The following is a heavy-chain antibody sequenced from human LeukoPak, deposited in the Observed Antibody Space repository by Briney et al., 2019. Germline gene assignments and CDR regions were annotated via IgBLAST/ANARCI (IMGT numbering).Heavy chain of an antibody. CDR1: GYSFTSYW. CDR2: IYPGDSDT. CDR3: AKTGTYYYGSGSYYPFDY. V-gene: IGHV5-51*01. D-gene: IGHD3-10*01. J-gene: IGHJ4*02. Sequence: GESLKISCKGSGYSFTSYWIAWVRQMPGKGLEWMGIIYPGDSDTRYSPSFQGQVTISADKSISTAYLQWSSLKASDTAMYYCAKTGTYYYGSGSYYPFDYWSQGTLVTVSS.